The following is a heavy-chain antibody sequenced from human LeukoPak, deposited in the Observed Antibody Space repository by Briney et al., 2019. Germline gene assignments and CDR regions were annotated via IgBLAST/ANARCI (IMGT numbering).Heavy chain of an antibody. CDR2: ISYDGSNK. CDR1: GFTFSSYA. J-gene: IGHJ3*02. Sequence: PGGSLRLSCAASGFTFSSYAMHWVRQAPGKGLEWVAVISYDGSNKYYADSVKGRFTISRDNSKNTLYLQMNSLRAEDTAVYYCAKLTTVTTKGAFDIWGQGTMVTVSS. V-gene: IGHV3-30*04. D-gene: IGHD4-17*01. CDR3: AKLTTVTTKGAFDI.